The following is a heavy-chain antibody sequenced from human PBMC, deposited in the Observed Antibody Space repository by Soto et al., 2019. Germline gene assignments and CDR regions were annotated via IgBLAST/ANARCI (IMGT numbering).Heavy chain of an antibody. Sequence: EVQLLESGGGLVQPGGSLRLFCAASGFTLSSYVMSWVRQAPGKGLEWVSAISGSGGSTYYADSVKGRFTISRDNSKNTLYLQMNSLRAEDTAVYYCARPTTVIYFDYWGQGTLVTVSS. CDR3: ARPTTVIYFDY. J-gene: IGHJ4*02. CDR1: GFTLSSYV. V-gene: IGHV3-23*01. D-gene: IGHD4-17*01. CDR2: ISGSGGST.